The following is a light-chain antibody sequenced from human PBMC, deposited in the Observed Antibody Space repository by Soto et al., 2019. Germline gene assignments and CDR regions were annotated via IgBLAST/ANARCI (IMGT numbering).Light chain of an antibody. CDR2: GAS. CDR3: QAYGSSVT. CDR1: QSVRSSY. Sequence: EIVLTQSPGTLSLSPGERATLSCRASQSVRSSYLAWYQQRPGQAPRILIYGASSRATVIPDRFSGSGSRTDFTLTISRLQHEGFAVYDCQAYGSSVTFGEGTRLEIK. J-gene: IGKJ5*01. V-gene: IGKV3-20*01.